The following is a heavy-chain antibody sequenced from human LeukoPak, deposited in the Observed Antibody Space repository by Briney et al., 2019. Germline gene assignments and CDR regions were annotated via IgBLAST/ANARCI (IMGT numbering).Heavy chain of an antibody. CDR1: GGSISSYY. V-gene: IGHV4-59*01. Sequence: SETLSLTCTVSGGSISSYYWSWIRQPPGKGLEWIGHIYYSGSTNYNPSLKSRVTISVDTSKNQFSLKLSSVTAADTAVYYCASLVPYIVVVPAAIVVGYFDYWLQGTLVSVSS. CDR2: IYYSGST. CDR3: ASLVPYIVVVPAAIVVGYFDY. D-gene: IGHD2-2*01. J-gene: IGHJ4*02.